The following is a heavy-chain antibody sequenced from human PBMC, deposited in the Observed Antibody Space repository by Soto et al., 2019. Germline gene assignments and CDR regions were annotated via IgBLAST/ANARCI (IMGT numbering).Heavy chain of an antibody. CDR1: GGTFSSYA. CDR3: ARDRCIVVVPAAIEGWFDP. Sequence: QVQLVQSGAEVKKPGSSVKVSCKASGGTFSSYAISWVRQAPGQGLEWMGGIIPIFGTANYAQKFQGRVTITADESTSTAYMELSSLRSEDTAVYYCARDRCIVVVPAAIEGWFDPWGQGTLVTVSS. D-gene: IGHD2-2*01. CDR2: IIPIFGTA. V-gene: IGHV1-69*01. J-gene: IGHJ5*02.